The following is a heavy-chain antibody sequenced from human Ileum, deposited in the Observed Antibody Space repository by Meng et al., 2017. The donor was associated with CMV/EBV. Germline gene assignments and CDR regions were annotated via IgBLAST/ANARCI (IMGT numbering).Heavy chain of an antibody. CDR1: GDIGSSNNAS. J-gene: IGHJ4*02. CDR2: TYYRSKWFT. Sequence: QVTLQSSGPGLEKPSQTILLPCATSGDIGSSNNASWAWIRQSPSRGLEWLGETYYRSKWFTQYAESVESRITINPDTSKNQFSLQLKSVTPEDTAVYYCARGWGSYYFDYWGQGTLVTVSS. V-gene: IGHV6-1*01. CDR3: ARGWGSYYFDY. D-gene: IGHD3-16*01.